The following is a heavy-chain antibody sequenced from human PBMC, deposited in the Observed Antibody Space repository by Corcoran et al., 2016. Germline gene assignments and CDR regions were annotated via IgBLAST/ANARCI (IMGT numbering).Heavy chain of an antibody. D-gene: IGHD2-8*01. CDR1: GGSFSGYY. Sequence: QVQLQQWGAGLLKPSETLSLTCAVYGGSFSGYYWSWIRQPPGKGLEWIGEINHSGSTNYNPSLKSRVTISVDTSKNQFSLKLSSVPAADTAVYYCARGVRNCTNGGCRCGQFDYWGQGTLVTVSS. CDR2: INHSGST. CDR3: ARGVRNCTNGGCRCGQFDY. J-gene: IGHJ4*02. V-gene: IGHV4-34*01.